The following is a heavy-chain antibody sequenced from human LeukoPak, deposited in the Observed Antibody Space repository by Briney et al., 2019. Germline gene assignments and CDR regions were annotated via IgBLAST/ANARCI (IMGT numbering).Heavy chain of an antibody. Sequence: GGSLRLSCAASGFTFDDYGMSWVRQAPGKGLEWVSGINWNGGSTGYADSVKGRFTISRDNAKNSLYLQMNSLRAEDTALYYCARATPLTYTGAFDIWGQGTMVTVSS. J-gene: IGHJ3*02. CDR3: ARATPLTYTGAFDI. CDR1: GFTFDDYG. D-gene: IGHD1-14*01. CDR2: INWNGGST. V-gene: IGHV3-20*04.